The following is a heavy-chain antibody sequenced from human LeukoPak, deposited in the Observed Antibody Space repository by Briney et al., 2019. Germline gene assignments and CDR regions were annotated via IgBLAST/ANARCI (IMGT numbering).Heavy chain of an antibody. CDR3: ARGVRYCSGGSCYYYFDY. CDR2: INHSGST. V-gene: IGHV4-34*01. Sequence: SETLSLTCAVYGGSFSGYYWSWIRQPPGKGLEWIGEINHSGSTNYNTSLKSRVTISVDTCKNKFSLKLSSVTAADTAVYYCARGVRYCSGGSCYYYFDYWGQGTLVTVSS. CDR1: GGSFSGYY. D-gene: IGHD2-15*01. J-gene: IGHJ4*02.